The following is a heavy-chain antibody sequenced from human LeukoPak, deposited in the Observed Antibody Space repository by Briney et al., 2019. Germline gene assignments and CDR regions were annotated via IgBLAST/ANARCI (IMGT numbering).Heavy chain of an antibody. CDR1: GIPFSDYY. V-gene: IGHV3-11*03. Sequence: PGGSLRLSCVVSGIPFSDYYMNWIRQTPEKGLEWISYISASSPYTDYADSVKGRFTISRDNAQNALFLQMNRLRVEDTAVYYCAAGTAADYWGEGTQVSVFS. J-gene: IGHJ4*02. D-gene: IGHD6-13*01. CDR2: ISASSPYT. CDR3: AAGTAADY.